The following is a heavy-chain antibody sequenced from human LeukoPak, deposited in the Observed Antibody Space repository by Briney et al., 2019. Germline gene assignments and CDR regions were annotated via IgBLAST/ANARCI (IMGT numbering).Heavy chain of an antibody. Sequence: ASVTVSCKASGYTFTSYYMHWVRQAPGQGLEWMGLINPSGGSTSYAQKFQGRVTMTRDTSTSTVYMELSSLRSEDTAVYYCAREVVVGASQDLFDYWGQGTLVTVSS. CDR3: AREVVVGASQDLFDY. V-gene: IGHV1-46*01. D-gene: IGHD1-26*01. J-gene: IGHJ4*02. CDR2: INPSGGST. CDR1: GYTFTSYY.